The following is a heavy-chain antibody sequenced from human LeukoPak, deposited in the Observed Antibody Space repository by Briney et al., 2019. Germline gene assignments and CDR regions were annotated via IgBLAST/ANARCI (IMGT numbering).Heavy chain of an antibody. J-gene: IGHJ5*02. CDR2: IYYSGST. Sequence: PSETLSLTCTVSGGSISSSSYYWGWIRQPPGKGLEWIRSIYYSGSTYYNPSLKSRVTILVDTSKNQFSLKLNSVMAADTAVYYCARVRFPYYYDAWGQGTLVTVSS. CDR3: ARVRFPYYYDA. D-gene: IGHD3-22*01. V-gene: IGHV4-39*07. CDR1: GGSISSSSYY.